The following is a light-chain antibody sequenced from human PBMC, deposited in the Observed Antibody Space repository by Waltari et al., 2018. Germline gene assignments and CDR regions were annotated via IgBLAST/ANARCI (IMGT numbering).Light chain of an antibody. V-gene: IGKV1-33*01. CDR2: DAS. Sequence: DIQMTQSPSSLSASVGDIVSITCQASQDIRNFLNWFQLKPGKSPKVLIYDASNLETGVPSRFSGRKSGTEFTLTISGLQPEDFATYFCQQYYDLPLTFGGGTKVE. CDR1: QDIRNF. J-gene: IGKJ4*01. CDR3: QQYYDLPLT.